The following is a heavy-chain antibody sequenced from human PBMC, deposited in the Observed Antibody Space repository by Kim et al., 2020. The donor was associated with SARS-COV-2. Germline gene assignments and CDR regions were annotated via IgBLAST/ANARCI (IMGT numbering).Heavy chain of an antibody. J-gene: IGHJ6*02. CDR2: IGGDGEKT. V-gene: IGHV3-23*01. CDR1: GFTFSTYA. Sequence: GGSLRLSCAAAGFTFSTYAMSWVRQAPGRGLEWVSIIGGDGEKTYYADSVKGRFTISRDNSRNTVSLQMSGLRVEDTAVYYFARGALKRYGMDVWGQGTT. CDR3: ARGALKRYGMDV.